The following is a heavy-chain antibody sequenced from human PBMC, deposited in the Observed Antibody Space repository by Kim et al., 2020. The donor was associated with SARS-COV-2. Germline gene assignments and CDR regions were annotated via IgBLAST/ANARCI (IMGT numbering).Heavy chain of an antibody. V-gene: IGHV1-46*01. Sequence: ASVKVSCKASGYTFTSYYMHWVRQAPGQGLEWMGIINPSGGSTSYAQKFQGRVTMTRDTSTSTVYMELSSLRSEDTAVYYCARDQVAAAGSDAFDIWGQGTMVTVSS. CDR2: INPSGGST. D-gene: IGHD6-13*01. CDR3: ARDQVAAAGSDAFDI. CDR1: GYTFTSYY. J-gene: IGHJ3*02.